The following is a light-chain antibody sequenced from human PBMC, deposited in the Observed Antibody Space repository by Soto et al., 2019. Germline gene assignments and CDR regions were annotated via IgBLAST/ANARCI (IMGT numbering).Light chain of an antibody. CDR1: QSVSSS. V-gene: IGKV3-11*01. CDR3: QQRSDWPPSLT. CDR2: ATS. J-gene: IGKJ4*01. Sequence: EIVLTQSPATLSLSPGERATLSCRASQSVSSSLAWYQHKPGQAPRLLIYATSPRATDIPTRFSGSGSETEVTLTISSREPEDFAVYYCQQRSDWPPSLTFGGGTKVEIK.